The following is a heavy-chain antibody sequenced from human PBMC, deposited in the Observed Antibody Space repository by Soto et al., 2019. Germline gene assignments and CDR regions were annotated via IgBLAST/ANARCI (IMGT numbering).Heavy chain of an antibody. Sequence: QVQLVQSGGGLVEPGGSLRLSCAASGFKFPDYHMTWIRQAQGKGLEWISYINSRGTYTTYADSVRGRFTVSRDNAKNSLYLQMDSLTGEDTXVYXXXXXAXXIFGAQFHQNLVDVWGQGNMVTVAX. J-gene: IGHJ6*02. CDR3: XXXAXXIFGAQFHQNLVDV. CDR1: GFKFPDYH. CDR2: INSRGTYT. V-gene: IGHV3-11*06. D-gene: IGHD3-3*01.